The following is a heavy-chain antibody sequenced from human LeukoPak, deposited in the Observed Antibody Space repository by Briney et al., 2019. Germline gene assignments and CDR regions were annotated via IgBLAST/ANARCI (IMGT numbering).Heavy chain of an antibody. V-gene: IGHV4-34*01. CDR1: GGSISSYY. J-gene: IGHJ4*02. CDR2: INHSGST. CDR3: ARGPRANFDY. Sequence: SETLSLTCTVSGGSISSYYWSWIRQPPGKGLEWIGEINHSGSTNYNPSLKSRVTISVDTSKNQFSLKLSSVTAADTAVYYCARGPRANFDYWGQGTLVTVSS. D-gene: IGHD3-10*01.